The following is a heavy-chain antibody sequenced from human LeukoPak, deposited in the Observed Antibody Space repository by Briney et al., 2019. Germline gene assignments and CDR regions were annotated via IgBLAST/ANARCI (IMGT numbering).Heavy chain of an antibody. D-gene: IGHD3-10*01. CDR2: ISWNSGSI. J-gene: IGHJ6*04. V-gene: IGHV3-9*03. Sequence: GGSLRLSCAASGFTFDDYAMHWVRQAPGKGLEWVSGISWNSGSIGYADSVKGRFTISRDNAKNSLYLQMNSLRAEDMALYYCAKDKNTYYYGSGSLFDVWSKGTTVTVSS. CDR3: AKDKNTYYYGSGSLFDV. CDR1: GFTFDDYA.